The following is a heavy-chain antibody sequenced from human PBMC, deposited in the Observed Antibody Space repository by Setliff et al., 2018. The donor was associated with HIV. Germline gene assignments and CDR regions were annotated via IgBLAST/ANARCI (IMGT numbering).Heavy chain of an antibody. J-gene: IGHJ4*01. D-gene: IGHD3-16*02. CDR3: AKSTLKFGGSYRPDN. V-gene: IGHV3-23*01. CDR1: GFSFSNYA. Sequence: PGESLKISCTGSGFSFSNYAMTWVRQTAGKGLEWVSSISGTGGSTYYADSVKGRFTISRDNPKNTVYLQMNSLRAEETAVYYCAKSTLKFGGSYRPDNWGQGTLVTVSS. CDR2: ISGTGGST.